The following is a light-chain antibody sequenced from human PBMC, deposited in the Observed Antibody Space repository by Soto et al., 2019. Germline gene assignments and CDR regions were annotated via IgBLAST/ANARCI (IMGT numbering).Light chain of an antibody. CDR3: QQRYILPFT. CDR2: TSS. CDR1: QSISAA. J-gene: IGKJ3*01. V-gene: IGKV1-39*01. Sequence: DIQMTQSPSSLSASVGDSVTITCRASQSISAALNWYQQKPGKAPNLLIDTSSSLQSGVPSRFSGSGSGTDFTLTISSLQPEDYATYYCQQRYILPFTFGPGTKVDIK.